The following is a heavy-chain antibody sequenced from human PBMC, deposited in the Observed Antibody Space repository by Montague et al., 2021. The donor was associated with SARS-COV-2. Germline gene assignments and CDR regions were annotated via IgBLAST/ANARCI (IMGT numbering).Heavy chain of an antibody. CDR2: IYYNGST. Sequence: TLSLTCTVSGATITSGRYYWTRIRQHPGKGLEYIGNIYYNGSTYYNPSLKSRLTMSVDMSKNQFSLTLRSVTAADTAMYFCARWAALIYYYGLDVWGRGTTVTVSS. J-gene: IGHJ6*02. CDR3: ARWAALIYYYGLDV. V-gene: IGHV4-31*03. D-gene: IGHD3-10*01. CDR1: GATITSGRYY.